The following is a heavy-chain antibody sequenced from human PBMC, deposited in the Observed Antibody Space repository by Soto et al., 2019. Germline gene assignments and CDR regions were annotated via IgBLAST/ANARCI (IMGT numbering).Heavy chain of an antibody. Sequence: GGSLRLSCAASGFAFSSYGMHWVRQAPGKGLEWVAVISYDGSNKYYADSVKGRFTISRDNSKNTLYLQMNSLRAEDTAVYYCAKDHQYHYDSSGKVDYWGQGTLVTSPQ. CDR1: GFAFSSYG. CDR2: ISYDGSNK. CDR3: AKDHQYHYDSSGKVDY. J-gene: IGHJ4*02. D-gene: IGHD3-22*01. V-gene: IGHV3-30*18.